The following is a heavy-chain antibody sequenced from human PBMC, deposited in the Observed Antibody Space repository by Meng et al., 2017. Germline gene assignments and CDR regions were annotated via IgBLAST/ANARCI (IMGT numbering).Heavy chain of an antibody. Sequence: EGPLVGSGGVLVKPGVSLRLSCVASGFRVTDAWMSWVRQAPGKGLEWVGRINSNSDGGTTDYAAPVKGRFTISRDDSKNTLYLQMNSLITEDTAVYFCATGAAAADHWGQGTLVTVSS. CDR3: ATGAAAADH. V-gene: IGHV3-15*01. J-gene: IGHJ4*02. D-gene: IGHD6-13*01. CDR1: GFRVTDAW. CDR2: INSNSDGGTT.